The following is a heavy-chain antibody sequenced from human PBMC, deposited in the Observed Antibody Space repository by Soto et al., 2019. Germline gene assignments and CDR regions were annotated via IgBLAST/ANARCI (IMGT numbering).Heavy chain of an antibody. CDR3: ARKVPGSTTRPDYWYFDL. V-gene: IGHV3-23*01. CDR1: GFTFISYA. J-gene: IGHJ2*01. Sequence: EVQLLESGGGLVQPGGSLRPSCAASGFTFISYALTWVRQAPGKGLQGVSAISGGGDATFYADSVKGRFTISRDNSRNTVTLQMNSLGADDTAVYYCARKVPGSTTRPDYWYFDLWGRGTLVTVSS. CDR2: ISGGGDAT. D-gene: IGHD3-10*01.